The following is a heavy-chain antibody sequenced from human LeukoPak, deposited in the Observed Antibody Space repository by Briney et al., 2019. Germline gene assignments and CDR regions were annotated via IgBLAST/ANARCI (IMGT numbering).Heavy chain of an antibody. CDR3: ARDQDGTVWFDY. D-gene: IGHD3/OR15-3a*01. CDR1: GYTFTGYY. V-gene: IGHV1-2*02. J-gene: IGHJ4*02. Sequence: APVKVSCKASGYTFTGYYMHWVRQAPGQGLEWMGWINPNSGGTNYAQKFQGRVTMTRDTSISTAYMELSRLRSDDTAVYYCARDQDGTVWFDYWGQGTLVTVSS. CDR2: INPNSGGT.